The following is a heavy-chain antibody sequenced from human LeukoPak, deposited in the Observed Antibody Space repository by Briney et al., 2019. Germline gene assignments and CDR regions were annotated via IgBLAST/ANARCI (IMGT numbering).Heavy chain of an antibody. CDR1: GGSISSYY. D-gene: IGHD6-13*01. CDR2: IYTSAST. Sequence: TSETLSLTCTVAGGSISSYYWSWIRKPAGKGLEWIGRIYTSASTNYNPSLKSRVTMSVDTSKNQFSLKLSSVTAADTAVYYCASNGPLRGSSSWYWFDPWGQGTLVTVSS. CDR3: ASNGPLRGSSSWYWFDP. V-gene: IGHV4-4*07. J-gene: IGHJ5*02.